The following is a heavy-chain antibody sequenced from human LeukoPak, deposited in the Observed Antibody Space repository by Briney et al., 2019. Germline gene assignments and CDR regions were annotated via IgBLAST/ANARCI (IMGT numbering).Heavy chain of an antibody. CDR1: GFIFRNHW. CDR2: IKQGGSEK. V-gene: IGHV3-7*01. D-gene: IGHD4-17*01. Sequence: PGGSLRLSCAASGFIFRNHWMSWVRQAPGRGLEWVAHIKQGGSEKHYVDSLEGRFTLSRDDAKNSLYLQMNRLRVDDSAVYYCARGPSSGDRVDYIDYWGQGTLVTVSS. CDR3: ARGPSSGDRVDYIDY. J-gene: IGHJ4*02.